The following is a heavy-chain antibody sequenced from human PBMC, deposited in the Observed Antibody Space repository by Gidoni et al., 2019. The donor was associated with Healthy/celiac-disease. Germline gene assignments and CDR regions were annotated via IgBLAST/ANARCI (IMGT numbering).Heavy chain of an antibody. Sequence: EVQLVESGGGLVQPGGSLRLSCAASGFTFRSYEMNWVRQDPGKGLEGVSYISSSGSTIYYADSVKGRFTISRDNAKNSLYLQMNSLRAEDTAVYYCARYCGGDCYFGAPDAFDIWGQGTMVTVSS. CDR2: ISSSGSTI. V-gene: IGHV3-48*03. D-gene: IGHD2-21*02. CDR1: GFTFRSYE. CDR3: ARYCGGDCYFGAPDAFDI. J-gene: IGHJ3*02.